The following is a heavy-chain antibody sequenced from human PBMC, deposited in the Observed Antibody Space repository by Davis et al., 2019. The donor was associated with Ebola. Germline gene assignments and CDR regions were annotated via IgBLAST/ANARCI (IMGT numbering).Heavy chain of an antibody. V-gene: IGHV1-18*01. CDR2: ISAYNGNT. J-gene: IGHJ6*04. CDR1: GYTFTSYV. Sequence: AASVKVSCKASGYTFTSYVLHWVRQAPGQGLEWMGWISAYNGNTNYAQNLQVRVTMTTDTSTSTAYMELRSLRSDDTAVYYCARDSSGTDYSYNGMDVWGKGTTVTVSS. D-gene: IGHD2/OR15-2a*01. CDR3: ARDSSGTDYSYNGMDV.